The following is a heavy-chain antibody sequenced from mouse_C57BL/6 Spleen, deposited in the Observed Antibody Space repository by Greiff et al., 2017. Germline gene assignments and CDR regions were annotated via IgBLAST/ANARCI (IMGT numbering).Heavy chain of an antibody. CDR1: GYTFTSYW. V-gene: IGHV1-7*01. CDR3: EREAAQASFAY. CDR2: INPSSGYT. J-gene: IGHJ3*01. D-gene: IGHD3-2*02. Sequence: VQLQQSGAELAKPGASVKLSCKASGYTFTSYWMHWVKQRPGQGLEWIGYINPSSGYTKYKQKFKDKGTLTADTYSSPAYLQLSRLTYEDSAVYYWEREAAQASFAYWGQGTLVTVSA.